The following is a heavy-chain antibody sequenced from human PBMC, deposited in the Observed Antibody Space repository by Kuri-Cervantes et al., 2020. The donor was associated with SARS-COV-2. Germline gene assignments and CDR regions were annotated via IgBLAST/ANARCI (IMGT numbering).Heavy chain of an antibody. D-gene: IGHD3-22*01. Sequence: GGSLRLSCAASGFTFSSFGMSWVRQAPGKGLEWVSAISDSGGSTFYADSVKGRFTISRDNSKNMVYLQMDSLRAEDTAVYYCARSTPFRRLVIISQGGAFDIWGQGTMVTVSS. CDR1: GFTFSSFG. J-gene: IGHJ3*02. CDR3: ARSTPFRRLVIISQGGAFDI. V-gene: IGHV3-23*01. CDR2: ISDSGGST.